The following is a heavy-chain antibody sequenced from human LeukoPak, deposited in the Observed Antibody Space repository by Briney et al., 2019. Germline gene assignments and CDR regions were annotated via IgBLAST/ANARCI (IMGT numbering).Heavy chain of an antibody. CDR1: GYSFTSYW. Sequence: GESLKISCKGSGYSFTSYWIGWVRQMPGKGLEWMGIIYPGDSDTRYSPSFQGQVTISADKSISTAYLQWSRLKASDTAMYYCARLGVLLAARRADETDYWGQGTLVTVSS. D-gene: IGHD6-6*01. J-gene: IGHJ4*02. CDR2: IYPGDSDT. CDR3: ARLGVLLAARRADETDY. V-gene: IGHV5-51*01.